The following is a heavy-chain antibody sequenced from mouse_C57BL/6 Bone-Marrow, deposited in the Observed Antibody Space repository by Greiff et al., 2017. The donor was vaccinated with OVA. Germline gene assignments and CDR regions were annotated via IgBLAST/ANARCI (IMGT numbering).Heavy chain of an antibody. CDR2: ISSGGSYT. J-gene: IGHJ4*01. CDR3: ARDYDYDGYYAMVY. Sequence: EVKLQESGGDLVKPGGSLKLSCAASGFTFSSYGMSWVRQTPDKRLEWVATISSGGSYTYYPDSVKGRFTISRDNAKNTLYLQMSSLKSEDTAMYYCARDYDYDGYYAMVYWGQGTSVTVSS. CDR1: GFTFSSYG. V-gene: IGHV5-6*01. D-gene: IGHD2-4*01.